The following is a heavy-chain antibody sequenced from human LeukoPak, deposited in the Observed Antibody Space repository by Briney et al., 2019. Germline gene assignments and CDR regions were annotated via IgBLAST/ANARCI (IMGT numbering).Heavy chain of an antibody. CDR3: ARDTVESTSWNWFDP. V-gene: IGHV1-2*02. D-gene: IGHD2-2*01. Sequence: ASVKVSCKASGYTFTGYYMHWVRQAPGQGLEWMGWINPNSGGTNYAQKFQGRVTMTRDTSISTAYMELSRLRSDDTAVYYCARDTVESTSWNWFDPWGQGTLVTVSS. CDR2: INPNSGGT. J-gene: IGHJ5*02. CDR1: GYTFTGYY.